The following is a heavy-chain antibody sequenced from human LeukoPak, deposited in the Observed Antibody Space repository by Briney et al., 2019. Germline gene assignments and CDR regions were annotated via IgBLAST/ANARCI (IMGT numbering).Heavy chain of an antibody. J-gene: IGHJ4*02. D-gene: IGHD3-22*01. V-gene: IGHV4-59*08. Sequence: SETLSLICTVSGGSIRNYYWSWIRQPPGKGLEWIGYISYSGSANYNPSLKSRVTISVDTSKNQFSLKLSSVTAADTAVYYCARQLYDSSGYYYGYWGQGTLVTVSA. CDR2: ISYSGSA. CDR1: GGSIRNYY. CDR3: ARQLYDSSGYYYGY.